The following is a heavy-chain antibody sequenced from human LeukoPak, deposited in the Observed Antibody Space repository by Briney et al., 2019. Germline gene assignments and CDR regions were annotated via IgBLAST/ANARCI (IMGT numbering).Heavy chain of an antibody. J-gene: IGHJ5*02. CDR3: ALGVVPAARCWFDP. D-gene: IGHD2-2*01. V-gene: IGHV1-2*02. Sequence: ASVKVSCKASGYTFTGYYMHWVRQAPGQGLEWMGWINPNSGGTNYAQKFQGRVTMTRDTSISTAYMELSRLRSDDTAVYYCALGVVPAARCWFDPSGQGTLVTVSS. CDR1: GYTFTGYY. CDR2: INPNSGGT.